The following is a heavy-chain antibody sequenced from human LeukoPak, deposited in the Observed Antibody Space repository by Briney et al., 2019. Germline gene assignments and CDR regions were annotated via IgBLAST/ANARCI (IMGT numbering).Heavy chain of an antibody. CDR2: IKQDGSEK. CDR1: GFTSSRFW. V-gene: IGHV3-7*04. J-gene: IGHJ4*02. CDR3: ARDGTYTDYDSDFDN. Sequence: GGSLRLPCAASGFTSSRFWMSWVRQAPGKGLEWVANIKQDGSEKYYVDSVKGRFTISRDNAKNSLYLQMNSLRAEDTAVFYCARDGTYTDYDSDFDNWGQGTLVTVSS. D-gene: IGHD5-12*01.